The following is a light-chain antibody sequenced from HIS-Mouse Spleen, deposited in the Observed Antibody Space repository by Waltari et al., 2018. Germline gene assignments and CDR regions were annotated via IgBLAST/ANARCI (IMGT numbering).Light chain of an antibody. Sequence: DIQMTQSPSTLSASVGDRVTITCRASQSISSWLAWYQQKPGKAPKLLIYKASSFESGVPSRFSGSGAETEFTLTISSLQPDDFATYYCQQYNTFGQGTKLEIK. CDR3: QQYNT. J-gene: IGKJ2*01. CDR1: QSISSW. V-gene: IGKV1-5*03. CDR2: KAS.